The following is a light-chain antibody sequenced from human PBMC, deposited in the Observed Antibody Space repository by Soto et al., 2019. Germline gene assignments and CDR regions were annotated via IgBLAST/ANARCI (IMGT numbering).Light chain of an antibody. Sequence: DIQTTQSPSTQSASVGGRVTITCRASQSISSWLAWYQQKPGKAPKLLIYDASSLETGVPSRFSGSGSGTEFSLTIRSLQPDDFATYYCQQYDYSRSFGQGTKVDIK. J-gene: IGKJ1*01. CDR2: DAS. V-gene: IGKV1-5*01. CDR3: QQYDYSRS. CDR1: QSISSW.